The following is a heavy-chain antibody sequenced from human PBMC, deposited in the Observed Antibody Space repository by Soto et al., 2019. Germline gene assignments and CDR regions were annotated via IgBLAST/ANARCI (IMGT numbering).Heavy chain of an antibody. CDR2: IYYSGST. Sequence: QLQLQESGPGLVKPSETLSLTCTVSGGSISSSSYYWGWIRQPPGKGLEWIGSIYYSGSTYYNPSLMSRVTISVYTSKNQFSLKLSSVTAADTAVYYCARREMVCSGGSCYSSGWFDPWGQGTMVTVSS. J-gene: IGHJ5*02. CDR1: GGSISSSSYY. D-gene: IGHD2-15*01. CDR3: ARREMVCSGGSCYSSGWFDP. V-gene: IGHV4-39*01.